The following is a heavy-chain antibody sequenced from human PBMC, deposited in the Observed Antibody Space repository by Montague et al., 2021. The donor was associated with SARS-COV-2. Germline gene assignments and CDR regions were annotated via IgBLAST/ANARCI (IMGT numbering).Heavy chain of an antibody. CDR3: ARTTWLRGYFDL. V-gene: IGHV4-39*02. D-gene: IGHD5-12*01. J-gene: IGHJ2*01. CDR1: GGSIRSSSYY. CDR2: IYYSGST. Sequence: SETLSLTCTVSGGSIRSSSYYWGWIRQPPGKGLECIGSIYYSGSTYYNPSLKSRVTISVDTSKNHFSLKLSSVTAGDTAVYYCARTTWLRGYFDLWGRGTLVTVSS.